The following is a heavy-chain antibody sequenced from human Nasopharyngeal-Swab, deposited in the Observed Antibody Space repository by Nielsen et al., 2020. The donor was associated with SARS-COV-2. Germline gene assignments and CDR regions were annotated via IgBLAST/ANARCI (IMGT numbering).Heavy chain of an antibody. CDR3: ARGVAGWYFDL. V-gene: IGHV4-61*02. CDR1: GGSISSGSYY. CDR2: IYTSGST. J-gene: IGHJ2*01. Sequence: SETLSLTYTVSGGSISSGSYYWSWIRQPAGKGLEWIGRIYTSGSTNYNPSLKSRVTISVDTSKNQFSLKLSSVTAADTAVYYCARGVAGWYFDLWGRGTLVTVSS. D-gene: IGHD6-19*01.